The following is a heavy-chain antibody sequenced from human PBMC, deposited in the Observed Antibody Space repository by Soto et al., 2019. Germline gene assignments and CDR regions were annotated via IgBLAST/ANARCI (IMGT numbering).Heavy chain of an antibody. CDR3: ARESGENWTYEAH. J-gene: IGHJ1*01. Sequence: QLQLQESGSGVVRTSETLSLTCTVSGASISYGGFSWSWIRQSPGKGLEWIGRITVNGITQYTPSFRSRVTMSMDTSRNQFSLNLQSATAADTALYYCARESGENWTYEAHWGQGTLVTVSS. CDR2: ITVNGIT. V-gene: IGHV4-30-2*06. CDR1: GASISYGGFS. D-gene: IGHD1-7*01.